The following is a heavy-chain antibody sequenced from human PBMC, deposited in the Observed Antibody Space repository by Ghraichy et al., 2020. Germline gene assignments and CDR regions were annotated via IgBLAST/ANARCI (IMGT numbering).Heavy chain of an antibody. Sequence: SLRLSCAASGFTFSSYGMHWVRQAPGKGLEWVAVIWYDGSNKYYADSVKGRFTISRDNSKNTLYLQMNSLRAEDTAVYYCAREAVTTHYYYYGMDVWGQGTTVTVSS. V-gene: IGHV3-33*01. CDR1: GFTFSSYG. CDR3: AREAVTTHYYYYGMDV. CDR2: IWYDGSNK. D-gene: IGHD4-17*01. J-gene: IGHJ6*02.